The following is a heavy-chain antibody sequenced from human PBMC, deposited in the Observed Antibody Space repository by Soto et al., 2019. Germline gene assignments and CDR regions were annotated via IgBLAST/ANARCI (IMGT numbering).Heavy chain of an antibody. CDR3: EKRVATTVAAIDY. V-gene: IGHV3-9*01. CDR1: GFSFDDFV. J-gene: IGHJ4*02. D-gene: IGHD2-21*02. CDR2: VSCNSGTK. Sequence: EVQLVESGGGLVQPGRSLRLSCVASGFSFDDFVMNWVRQRPGKGLEWVSSVSCNSGTKLYADSVKGRFTISRDSAKKSIHLLINSRRPDDTAFYYWEKRVATTVAAIDYWGQGTLVTVSS.